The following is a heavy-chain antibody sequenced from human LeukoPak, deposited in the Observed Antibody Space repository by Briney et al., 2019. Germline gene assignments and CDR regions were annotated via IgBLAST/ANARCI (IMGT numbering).Heavy chain of an antibody. CDR1: GGSISSGSYY. Sequence: SETLSLTCTVSGGSISSGSYYWSWIRQPAGKGLEWIGRIYTSGSTNYNPSLKSRVTISVDTSKNQFSLKLSSVTAADTAVYYCARDLGGYYYDSSGFSRNWYFDLWGRGTLVTVSS. CDR3: ARDLGGYYYDSSGFSRNWYFDL. CDR2: IYTSGST. V-gene: IGHV4-61*02. D-gene: IGHD3-22*01. J-gene: IGHJ2*01.